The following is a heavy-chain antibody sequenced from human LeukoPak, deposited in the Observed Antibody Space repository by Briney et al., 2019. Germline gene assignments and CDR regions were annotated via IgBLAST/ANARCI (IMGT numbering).Heavy chain of an antibody. V-gene: IGHV3-23*01. CDR1: GFTFSSYA. D-gene: IGHD3-9*01. J-gene: IGHJ5*02. CDR2: ISGSGGST. CDR3: AKEGRYFDWLVNWFDP. Sequence: PGGSLRLSCAASGFTFSSYAMSWVRQAPGKGLEWVSAISGSGGSTYYADSVKGRFTISRDNSKNTLYLQMNSLRAEDTAVYYCAKEGRYFDWLVNWFDPWGQGTLVTVSS.